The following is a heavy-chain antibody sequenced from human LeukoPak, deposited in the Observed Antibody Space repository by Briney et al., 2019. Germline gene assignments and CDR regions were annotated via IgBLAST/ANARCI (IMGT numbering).Heavy chain of an antibody. CDR1: GGSISGSSYY. V-gene: IGHV4-39*01. Sequence: SETLSLTCTVSGGSISGSSYYWGWIRQPPGKGLEWIGSIYYSGSTYYNPSLKSRVTISVDTSKNQFSPKLSSVTAADTAVYYCARQAPGYSYGYVYWGQGTLVTVSS. D-gene: IGHD5-18*01. J-gene: IGHJ4*02. CDR3: ARQAPGYSYGYVY. CDR2: IYYSGST.